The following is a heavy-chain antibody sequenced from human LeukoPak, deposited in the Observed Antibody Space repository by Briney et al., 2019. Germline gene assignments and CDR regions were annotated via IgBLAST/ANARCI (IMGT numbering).Heavy chain of an antibody. CDR2: ISGSGGST. V-gene: IGHV3-23*01. Sequence: GGSLRLSCAASGFTFSSFAMSWVRHAPGKGLEWVSAISGSGGSTYYADSVKGRFTISRDNSKSTLSLQMNSLRAEDTAVYYCAIEYSTGWSRTDYWGQGSLVTVSS. CDR1: GFTFSSFA. J-gene: IGHJ4*02. CDR3: AIEYSTGWSRTDY. D-gene: IGHD6-19*01.